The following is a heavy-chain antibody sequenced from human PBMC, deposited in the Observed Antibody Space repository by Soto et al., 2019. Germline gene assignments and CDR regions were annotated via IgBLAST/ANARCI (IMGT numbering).Heavy chain of an antibody. J-gene: IGHJ4*02. CDR2: IYYSGNT. CDR3: ARGRVGATTDYFDY. V-gene: IGHV4-59*06. D-gene: IGHD1-26*01. CDR1: GGSISSYY. Sequence: PSETLSLTCTVSGGSISSYYWSWIRQHPGRGLEWIGYIYYSGNTYYNPSLKSRVTISVDTPKNQFSLKLSAVTAADTAVYYCARGRVGATTDYFDYWGQGTLVTVSS.